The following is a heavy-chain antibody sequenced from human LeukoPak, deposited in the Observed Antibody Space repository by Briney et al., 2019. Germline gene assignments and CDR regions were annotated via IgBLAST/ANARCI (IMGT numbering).Heavy chain of an antibody. V-gene: IGHV3-23*01. CDR3: AKDRGRYYDSSGYYWGYYFDS. CDR1: GFTFSTYA. Sequence: RPGGSPRLSCAASGFTFSTYAVNWVRQAPGKGLEWVSTIGGSGGSTYYADSVKGRFTISRDNSKNTLYLQMSSLRAEDTAVYYCAKDRGRYYDSSGYYWGYYFDSWGQGILVTVST. CDR2: IGGSGGST. D-gene: IGHD3-22*01. J-gene: IGHJ4*02.